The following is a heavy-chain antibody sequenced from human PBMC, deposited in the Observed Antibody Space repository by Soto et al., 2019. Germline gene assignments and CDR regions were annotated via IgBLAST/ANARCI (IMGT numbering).Heavy chain of an antibody. CDR1: GYSFTSYW. CDR2: IYPDDSDT. V-gene: IGHV5-51*03. Sequence: EVQLVQSGAEMKKPGESLKISCKSSGYSFTSYWIGWVRQMPGKGLEWMGIIYPDDSDTRYSPSFQGQVTISADKSISPAYLQWSSLDASDTAIYYCARVYYHCSRSSIVWGYWGQGTLVTVSS. J-gene: IGHJ4*02. D-gene: IGHD3-10*01. CDR3: ARVYYHCSRSSIVWGY.